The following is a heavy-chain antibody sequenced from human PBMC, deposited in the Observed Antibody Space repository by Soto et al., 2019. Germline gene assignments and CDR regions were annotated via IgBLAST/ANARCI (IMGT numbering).Heavy chain of an antibody. CDR3: ARGSYSQGFSLGYCSGGSCRGYFDY. V-gene: IGHV4-31*03. CDR2: IYYSGST. D-gene: IGHD2-15*01. Sequence: SETLSLTCTVSGGSISSGGYYWSWIRQHPGKGLEWIGYIYYSGSTYYNPSLKSRVTISVDTSKNQFSLKLSSVTAADTAVYYCARGSYSQGFSLGYCSGGSCRGYFDYWGQGTLVTVSS. J-gene: IGHJ4*02. CDR1: GGSISSGGYY.